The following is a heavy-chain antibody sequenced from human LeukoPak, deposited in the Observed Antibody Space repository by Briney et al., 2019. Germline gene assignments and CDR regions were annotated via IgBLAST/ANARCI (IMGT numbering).Heavy chain of an antibody. Sequence: SETLSLTCTVSGGSVSSDSYYWSWIRQPPGKGLEWIGYMFYSGSTNYNPSLKSRVTISIDTSKKKFSLKMSSVTAADTAVYYRARDKRLAVAGVWGQGTLVTVSS. CDR3: ARDKRLAVAGV. CDR1: GGSVSSDSYY. V-gene: IGHV4-61*01. J-gene: IGHJ4*02. CDR2: MFYSGST. D-gene: IGHD6-19*01.